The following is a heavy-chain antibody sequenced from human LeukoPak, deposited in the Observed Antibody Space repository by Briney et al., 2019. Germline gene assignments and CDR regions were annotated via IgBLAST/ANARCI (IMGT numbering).Heavy chain of an antibody. CDR2: IKRKTDGGTT. Sequence: GGSLRLSCAASGFTVSNAWVSWVRPAPGEGREWGGRIKRKTDGGTTDYAAPVKGKFTISRDDSQNTLYLQMNSLKTEDTAVYYCTTEMATTTDYYSGMDAWGQGTTVTASS. J-gene: IGHJ6*02. CDR3: TTEMATTTDYYSGMDA. D-gene: IGHD5-24*01. V-gene: IGHV3-15*01. CDR1: GFTVSNAW.